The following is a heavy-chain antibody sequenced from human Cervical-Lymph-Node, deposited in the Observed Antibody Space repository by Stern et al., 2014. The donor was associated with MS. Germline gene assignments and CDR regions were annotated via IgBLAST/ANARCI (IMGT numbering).Heavy chain of an antibody. CDR2: IWYDGSNK. CDR3: ARGKVDSFYYFDY. CDR1: GFTFRSYG. D-gene: IGHD5-18*01. Sequence: VQLVASGGGVVQPGRSLRLSCAASGFTFRSYGMHWVRQAPGQRLEWVAVIWYDGSNKYYADSVKGRFTISRDNSKNTLYLQMNSLRAEDTAVYYCARGKVDSFYYFDYWGQGTLVTVSS. V-gene: IGHV3-33*01. J-gene: IGHJ4*02.